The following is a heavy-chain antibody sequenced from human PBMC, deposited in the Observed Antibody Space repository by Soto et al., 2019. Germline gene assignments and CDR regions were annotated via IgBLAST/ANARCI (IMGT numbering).Heavy chain of an antibody. CDR1: GFTFSTYS. D-gene: IGHD5-18*01. Sequence: EVQLVESGGGLVKPGGSLRLSCAASGFTFSTYSMNWVRQAPGKGLEWVSSISSSSGYIYYADSGKGRFTISRYDAKNSPSLQMNSLRAEDTAVYYCARVRSYSYGQGYGMYVWGQGTTVTVSS. CDR2: ISSSSGYI. V-gene: IGHV3-21*01. CDR3: ARVRSYSYGQGYGMYV. J-gene: IGHJ6*02.